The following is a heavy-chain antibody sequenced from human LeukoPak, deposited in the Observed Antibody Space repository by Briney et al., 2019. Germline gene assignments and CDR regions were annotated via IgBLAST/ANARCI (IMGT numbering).Heavy chain of an antibody. CDR1: GYTFTGYY. CDR2: INPNSGGT. D-gene: IGHD3-22*01. Sequence: ASVKVSCKASGYTFTGYYMHWVRQAPGQGLEWMGWINPNSGGTNYAQKFQGRVTMTRDTSISTAYMELSRLRSDDTAVYYCARDLHYYYDSSGYLAAFDPWGQGTLVTVSS. V-gene: IGHV1-2*02. J-gene: IGHJ5*02. CDR3: ARDLHYYYDSSGYLAAFDP.